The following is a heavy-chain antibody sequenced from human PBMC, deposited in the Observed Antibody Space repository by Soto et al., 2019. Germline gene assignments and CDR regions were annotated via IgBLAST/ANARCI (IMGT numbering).Heavy chain of an antibody. CDR1: GFPFSSYG. V-gene: IGHV3-33*01. CDR3: ASSIN. Sequence: GGSLRLSCAASGFPFSSYGMYWVRQAPGKGLEWVAVIWYDGSNKDYADSVKGRFTISRDNSKNTLYLQMNSLRADDTAVYFCASSINWGQGTLVTVSS. CDR2: IWYDGSNK. J-gene: IGHJ4*02.